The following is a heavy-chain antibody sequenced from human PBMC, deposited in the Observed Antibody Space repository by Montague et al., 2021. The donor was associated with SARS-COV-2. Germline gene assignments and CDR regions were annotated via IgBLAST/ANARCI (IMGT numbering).Heavy chain of an antibody. Sequence: SETLSLTCTVSGGSISSSSYYWVWIRQPPGKGLEWIGSIYYSASSYYTPSLKSRVTISVDTSKNQFSLKLSSVTAADTAVYYCAGDGSLRFEIVSGTRYYYYDMDVWGQGTTVTVSS. CDR2: IYYSASS. V-gene: IGHV4-39*07. J-gene: IGHJ6*02. CDR3: AGDGSLRFEIVSGTRYYYYDMDV. CDR1: GGSISSSSYY. D-gene: IGHD3-3*01.